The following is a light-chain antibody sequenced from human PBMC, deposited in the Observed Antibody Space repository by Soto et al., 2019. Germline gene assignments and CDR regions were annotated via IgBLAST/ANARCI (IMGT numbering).Light chain of an antibody. Sequence: QSALTQPASVSGSPGQSIAISCTGTSSDIGAYDYVSWYQQHPDKAPKLIIYEVTKRPSGVSTRFSGSKSGNTASLTISGLQAGDEGDYYCGSHTSGSTRVFGTGTKLTVL. J-gene: IGLJ1*01. CDR1: SSDIGAYDY. CDR2: EVT. V-gene: IGLV2-14*01. CDR3: GSHTSGSTRV.